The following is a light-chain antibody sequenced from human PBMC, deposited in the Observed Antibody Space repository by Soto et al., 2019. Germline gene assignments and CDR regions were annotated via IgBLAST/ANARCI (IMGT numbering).Light chain of an antibody. CDR2: GAS. Sequence: EIVMTQSPATLSASPGERATLSCRASQSVSSNLAWYQQKPGQAPRLLIYGASTRATGIPARFSGSGCAAEFTLTISSMQSEDFAVHYCQQDYNCPRAFGQGTKVDIK. V-gene: IGKV3-15*01. J-gene: IGKJ1*01. CDR1: QSVSSN. CDR3: QQDYNCPRA.